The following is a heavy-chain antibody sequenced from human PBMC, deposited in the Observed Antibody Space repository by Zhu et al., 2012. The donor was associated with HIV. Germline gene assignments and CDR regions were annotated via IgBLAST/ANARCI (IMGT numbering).Heavy chain of an antibody. D-gene: IGHD3-10*01. Sequence: EVQLVESGGNVIQPGGSLRLSCAASGFRFGSYAMHWVRQAPGKGLEWISLISWSGEATYYTGSVEGRFTISRDNSKNSLYLQMNSLRPEDTALYYCAKGAAANYHYYYYMDVWGKGTTVXVSS. CDR1: GFRFGSYA. CDR3: AKGAAANYHYYYYMDV. CDR2: ISWSGEAT. V-gene: IGHV3-43*01. J-gene: IGHJ6*03.